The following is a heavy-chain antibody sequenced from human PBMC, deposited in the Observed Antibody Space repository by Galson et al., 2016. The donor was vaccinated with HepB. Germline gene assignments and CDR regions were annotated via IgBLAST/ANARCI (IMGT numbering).Heavy chain of an antibody. Sequence: SVKVSCKASGYTFSGFYIHWVRQAPGQGLEWMGWINPNSGVTTYAQKFQGRVTMTRDTSISTVYKELSSLRSDDTAMYYCAREAKPYGDIDSWGQGTLVTVSS. J-gene: IGHJ4*02. V-gene: IGHV1-2*02. D-gene: IGHD4-17*01. CDR1: GYTFSGFY. CDR2: INPNSGVT. CDR3: AREAKPYGDIDS.